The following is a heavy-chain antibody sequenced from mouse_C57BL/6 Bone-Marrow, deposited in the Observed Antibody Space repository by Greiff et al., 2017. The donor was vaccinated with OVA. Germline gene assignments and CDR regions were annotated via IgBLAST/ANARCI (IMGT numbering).Heavy chain of an antibody. D-gene: IGHD2-5*01. CDR1: GFNIKDYY. J-gene: IGHJ4*01. CDR2: IDPEDGET. V-gene: IGHV14-2*01. Sequence: EVKLMESGAELVKPGASVKLSCTASGFNIKDYYMHWVKQRTEQGLEWIGRIDPEDGETKYAPKFQGKATITADTSSNAAYLQLSSLTSEYTAVYYCARGGYSNLYYYAMDYWGQGTSVTVSS. CDR3: ARGGYSNLYYYAMDY.